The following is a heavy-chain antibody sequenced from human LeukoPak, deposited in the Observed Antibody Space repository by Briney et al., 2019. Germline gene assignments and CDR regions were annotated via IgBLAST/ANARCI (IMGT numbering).Heavy chain of an antibody. J-gene: IGHJ4*02. D-gene: IGHD6-13*01. CDR3: ARGVYSSSWPFDY. CDR1: GGSISSYY. Sequence: SETLSLTCTVSGGSISSYYWSWIRQPPGKGLEWIGYIYYSGSTNYNPSLKSRVTISVDTSKNQFSLKLSSATAADTAVYYCARGVYSSSWPFDYWGQGTLVTVSS. V-gene: IGHV4-59*01. CDR2: IYYSGST.